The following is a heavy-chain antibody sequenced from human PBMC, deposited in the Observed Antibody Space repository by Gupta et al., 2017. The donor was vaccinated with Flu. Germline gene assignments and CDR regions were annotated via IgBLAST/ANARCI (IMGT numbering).Heavy chain of an antibody. CDR1: GFSLSSSGMR. V-gene: IGHV2-70*04. CDR3: ARMQDCSSTSCYWYFDL. CDR2: IDWDEDK. Sequence: QVTLKESGPALVKPTQTLTLTCTFSGFSLSSSGMRVSWIRQPPGKALEWLARIDWDEDKFYSTSLKTRLTISKDTSKNQVVLTMTNMDPVDTATYYCARMQDCSSTSCYWYFDLWGRGTLVTVSS. J-gene: IGHJ2*01. D-gene: IGHD2-2*01.